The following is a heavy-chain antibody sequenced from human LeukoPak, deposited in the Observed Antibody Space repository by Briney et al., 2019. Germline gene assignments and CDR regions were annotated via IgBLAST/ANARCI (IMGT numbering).Heavy chain of an antibody. CDR3: ARDGVRDGLYFDY. J-gene: IGHJ4*02. D-gene: IGHD5-24*01. CDR1: GFTFSSYS. Sequence: GGSLRLSCAASGFTFSSYSMNWVRQAPGKGLEWVSSINIYYADSVKGRFTISRDNPKNSLYLQMTSLRAEDTAVYYCARDGVRDGLYFDYWGQRILVTVSS. CDR2: INI. V-gene: IGHV3-21*01.